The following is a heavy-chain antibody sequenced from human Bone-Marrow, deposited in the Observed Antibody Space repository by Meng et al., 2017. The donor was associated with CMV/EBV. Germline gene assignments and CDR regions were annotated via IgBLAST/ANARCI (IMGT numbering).Heavy chain of an antibody. CDR3: ASDLSRGYCRSTSCYPNFDY. CDR2: INSDGSTT. J-gene: IGHJ4*02. Sequence: RRSLRLSCAASGFTSSDYWMHCVRQAPGKGLVWVSRINSDGSTTSYADSGKGRFSIYRDNAKNPLYLQMNSLRAEDTAVYYCASDLSRGYCRSTSCYPNFDYWGQGTLVTVSS. D-gene: IGHD2-2*01. V-gene: IGHV3-74*01. CDR1: GFTSSDYW.